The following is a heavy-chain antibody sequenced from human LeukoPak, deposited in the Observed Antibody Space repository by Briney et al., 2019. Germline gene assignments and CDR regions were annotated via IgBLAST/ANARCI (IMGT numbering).Heavy chain of an antibody. J-gene: IGHJ4*02. CDR3: TTAGGIIVATTIDY. CDR2: IKSKTDGGTT. V-gene: IGHV3-15*01. CDR1: GFTFSNAW. D-gene: IGHD5-12*01. Sequence: GGSLRLSCAASGFTFSNAWMSWVRQAPGKGLEWVGRIKSKTDGGTTDYAAPVKGRFTISRDDSKNTLYLQMNSLKTEDTAVYYCTTAGGIIVATTIDYWGQGTLVTVSS.